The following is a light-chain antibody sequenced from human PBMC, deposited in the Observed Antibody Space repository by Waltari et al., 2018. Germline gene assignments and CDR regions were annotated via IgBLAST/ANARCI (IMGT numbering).Light chain of an antibody. CDR1: QSVSRF. Sequence: EIVLTQSPGTLSLSPGERGTLSCRASQSVSRFLAWYQQIPGQPPRLLIYGASTRAPGIPDRLSGSGSGTDFSLTISRLEPEDFAVYYCQKYDRLPATFGQGTKVEIK. V-gene: IGKV3-20*01. CDR3: QKYDRLPAT. CDR2: GAS. J-gene: IGKJ1*01.